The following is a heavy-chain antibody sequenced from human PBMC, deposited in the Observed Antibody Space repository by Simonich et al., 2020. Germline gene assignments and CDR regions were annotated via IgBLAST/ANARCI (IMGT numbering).Heavy chain of an antibody. J-gene: IGHJ6*03. Sequence: QVQLVQSGAEVKKPGASVKVSCKASGYTFTGYYMHWVRKAPGQGLEWMGGINPNSGGTNYAQKFQGRVTMTRDTAISTAYMELSRLRSDDTAVYYCARDRAARYYYYYYMDVWGKGTTVTVSS. CDR3: ARDRAARYYYYYYMDV. V-gene: IGHV1-2*02. CDR2: INPNSGGT. CDR1: GYTFTGYY. D-gene: IGHD6-6*01.